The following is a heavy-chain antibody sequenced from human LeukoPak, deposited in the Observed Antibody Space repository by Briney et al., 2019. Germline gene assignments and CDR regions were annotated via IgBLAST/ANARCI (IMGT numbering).Heavy chain of an antibody. J-gene: IGHJ4*02. D-gene: IGHD6-19*01. CDR3: ARDGGSGWSSAFFDH. CDR2: ISYRSSDI. CDR1: GFTFSSYN. Sequence: GGSLRLSCAASGFTFSSYNMKWVRQAPGKGLEWVSSISYRSSDIEYADSVKGRFTVSRDNAKKSLYLQMSSLRAEDTAVYYCARDGGSGWSSAFFDHWGQGTLITVSS. V-gene: IGHV3-21*01.